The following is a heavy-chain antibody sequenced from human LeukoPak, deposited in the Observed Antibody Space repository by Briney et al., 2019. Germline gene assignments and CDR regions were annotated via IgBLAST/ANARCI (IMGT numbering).Heavy chain of an antibody. CDR2: IYYSGST. CDR3: ARDRKYHYYGSGSYFWSYFDY. J-gene: IGHJ4*02. CDR1: GGSISSSSYY. V-gene: IGHV4-39*07. Sequence: SETLSLTCTVSGGSISSSSYYWGWIRQPPGKGLEWIGSIYYSGSTYYNPSLKSRVTISEDTSKNQFSLKLSSVPAADTAVYYCARDRKYHYYGSGSYFWSYFDYWGQGTLATVSS. D-gene: IGHD3-10*01.